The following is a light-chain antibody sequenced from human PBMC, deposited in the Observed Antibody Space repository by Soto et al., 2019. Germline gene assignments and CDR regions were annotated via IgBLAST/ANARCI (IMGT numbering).Light chain of an antibody. CDR2: AAT. J-gene: IGKJ4*01. CDR3: QQLGSYPHS. Sequence: DIQLTQSPSFLSASVGHGVTITCRASQGINNSLAWYQQTAGKAPKLLISAATILQSGVPSRFSGSGSGTVFSLTISSLRPEDFATYYCQQLGSYPHSFGGGTKVEIK. CDR1: QGINNS. V-gene: IGKV1-9*01.